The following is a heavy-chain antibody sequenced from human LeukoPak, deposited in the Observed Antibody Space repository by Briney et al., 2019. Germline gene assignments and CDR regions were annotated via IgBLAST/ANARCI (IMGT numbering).Heavy chain of an antibody. CDR2: ISSNGGST. CDR3: ATQPSRFLEWLPFDY. CDR1: GFTFSSYS. J-gene: IGHJ4*02. V-gene: IGHV3-64*01. Sequence: GGSLRLSCAASGFTFSSYSMNWVRQAPGKGLEYVSAISSNGGSTYYANSVKGRFTISRDNSKNTLYLQMGSLRAEDMAVYYCATQPSRFLEWLPFDYWGQGTLVTVSS. D-gene: IGHD3-3*01.